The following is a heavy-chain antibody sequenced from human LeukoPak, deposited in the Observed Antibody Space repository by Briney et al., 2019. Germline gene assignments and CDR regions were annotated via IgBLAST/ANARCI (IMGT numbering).Heavy chain of an antibody. D-gene: IGHD6-19*01. CDR2: ISGSGGST. CDR1: GFTFSSYA. J-gene: IGHJ5*02. Sequence: PGGSLRLSCAASGFTFSSYAMSWVRQAPGKGLEWVSAISGSGGSTYYADSVKGRFTISRDNSKNTLYLQMNSLRAEDTAAYYCAKGKSSGWYRWFDPWGQGTLVTVSS. CDR3: AKGKSSGWYRWFDP. V-gene: IGHV3-23*01.